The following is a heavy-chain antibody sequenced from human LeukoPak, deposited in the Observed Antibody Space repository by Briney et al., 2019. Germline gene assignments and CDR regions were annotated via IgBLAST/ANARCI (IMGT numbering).Heavy chain of an antibody. J-gene: IGHJ4*02. V-gene: IGHV3-11*01. D-gene: IGHD5-12*01. CDR1: GFTFSDYY. CDR2: ISSSGSTI. CDR3: AGGYSGYDYEGPFDY. Sequence: GGSLRLSCAASGFTFSDYYMSWIRQAPGKGLEWVSYISSSGSTIYYADSVKGRFTISRDNAKNPLYLQMNSLRAEDTAVYYCAGGYSGYDYEGPFDYWGQGTLVTVSS.